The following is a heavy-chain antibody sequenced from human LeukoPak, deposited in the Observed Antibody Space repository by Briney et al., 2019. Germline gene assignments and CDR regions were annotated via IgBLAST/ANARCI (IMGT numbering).Heavy chain of an antibody. V-gene: IGHV3-48*02. CDR3: ARGEYSYGYGYYYYGMDV. D-gene: IGHD5-18*01. CDR1: GFTFSSYS. CDR2: ISSSSSTI. Sequence: SGGSLRLSCAASGFTFSSYSVNWVRQAPGKGLEWVSYISSSSSTIYYADSVKGRFTISRDNAKNSLYLQMNSLRDEDTAVYYCARGEYSYGYGYYYYGMDVWGQGTTVTVSS. J-gene: IGHJ6*02.